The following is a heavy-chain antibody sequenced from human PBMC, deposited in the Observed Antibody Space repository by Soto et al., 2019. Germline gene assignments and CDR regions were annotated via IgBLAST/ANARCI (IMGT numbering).Heavy chain of an antibody. CDR1: GFTFSTYE. Sequence: EVQLVESGGGLVLPGGSLRLSCAASGFTFSTYEMSWVRQAPGKGLEWVSYISSSGSPIYYADSVKGRFTISRDNAKNSLYLQMNSLRAEDTAVYYCARERPDAFDIWGQGTMVTVSS. CDR3: ARERPDAFDI. D-gene: IGHD6-6*01. CDR2: ISSSGSPI. V-gene: IGHV3-48*03. J-gene: IGHJ3*02.